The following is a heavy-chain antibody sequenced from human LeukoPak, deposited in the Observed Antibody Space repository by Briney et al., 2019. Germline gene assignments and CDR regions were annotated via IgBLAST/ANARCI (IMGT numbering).Heavy chain of an antibody. CDR2: INPNSGGT. V-gene: IGHV1-2*02. CDR1: GYTFTGYY. D-gene: IGHD7-27*01. CDR3: ARGGDPYDYYYMDV. Sequence: ASVKVSCKASGYTFTGYYMHWVRQAPGQGLEWMGWINPNSGGTNYAQKFQGRVTMTRDMSTSTVYMELSSLRSEDTAVYYCARGGDPYDYYYMDVWGKGTTVTVSS. J-gene: IGHJ6*03.